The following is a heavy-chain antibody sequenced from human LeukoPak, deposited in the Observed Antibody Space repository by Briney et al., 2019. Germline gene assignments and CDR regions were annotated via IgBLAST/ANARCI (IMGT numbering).Heavy chain of an antibody. CDR3: ARETTAPGNYFDS. CDR1: GFTFSSYA. D-gene: IGHD4-17*01. Sequence: PGGPLRLSCAASGFTFSSYAMHWVRQAPGKGLEWVAVISYDGSNKYYADSVKGRFTISRDNSKNTLYLQMNSLRVEDTAVYYCARETTAPGNYFDSWGQGTLVTVAS. J-gene: IGHJ4*02. CDR2: ISYDGSNK. V-gene: IGHV3-30-3*01.